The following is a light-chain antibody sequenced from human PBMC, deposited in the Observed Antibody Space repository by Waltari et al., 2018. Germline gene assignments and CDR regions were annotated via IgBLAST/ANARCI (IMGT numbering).Light chain of an antibody. J-gene: IGKJ2*01. CDR3: QQYDDLPYT. CDR2: DAS. Sequence: IQLTHSPSSLSASVGGSVTITCQASQDISDHLNWFQHKPWKAPNLLIYDASSLQKGVPSRSSGSGSGTEFTFTISSLQPEDLATYYCQQYDDLPYTSGQGTKLEI. CDR1: QDISDH. V-gene: IGKV1-33*01.